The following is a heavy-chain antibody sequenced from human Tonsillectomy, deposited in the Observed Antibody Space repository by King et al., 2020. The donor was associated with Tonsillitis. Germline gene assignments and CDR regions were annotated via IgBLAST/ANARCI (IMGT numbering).Heavy chain of an antibody. CDR2: IYHSGST. Sequence: VQLQESGPGLVKPSETLSLNCSVSGGSISSYYWSWIRQPPGKGLEWIGFIYHSGSTNYNPSLKSRVSISVDTSKNQFSLKLSSVTAADTAVYYCARTRVGDYQPYFYFDYWGQGTLVTVSS. J-gene: IGHJ4*02. CDR1: GGSISSYY. D-gene: IGHD4-17*01. V-gene: IGHV4-59*01. CDR3: ARTRVGDYQPYFYFDY.